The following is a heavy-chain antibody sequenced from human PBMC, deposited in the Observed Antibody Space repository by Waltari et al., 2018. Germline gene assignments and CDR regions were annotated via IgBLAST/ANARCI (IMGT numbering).Heavy chain of an antibody. CDR2: INHSGST. D-gene: IGHD6-19*01. CDR1: GGSFSGYY. CDR3: ARTAGYSSGWYKGV. Sequence: QVQLQQWGAGLLKPSETLSLTCAVYGGSFSGYYWSWIRQPPGKGLEWIGEINHSGSTNYTPSLKSRVTISVDTSKNQFSLKLSSVTAADTAVYYCARTAGYSSGWYKGVWGQGTLVTVSS. J-gene: IGHJ4*02. V-gene: IGHV4-34*01.